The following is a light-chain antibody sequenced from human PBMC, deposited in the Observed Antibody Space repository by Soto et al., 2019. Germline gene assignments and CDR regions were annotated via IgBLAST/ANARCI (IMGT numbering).Light chain of an antibody. Sequence: EIVMTQSPSTLSMSPGARATLSCRASQSVSGNLAWYQQKPGQAPRLLIYGASSRATGIPDRFSGSGSGTDSTLTISSLEPEDFAVYYCQQRSDWPPIPFGQGTRLDIK. CDR3: QQRSDWPPIP. CDR2: GAS. J-gene: IGKJ5*01. V-gene: IGKV3-11*01. CDR1: QSVSGN.